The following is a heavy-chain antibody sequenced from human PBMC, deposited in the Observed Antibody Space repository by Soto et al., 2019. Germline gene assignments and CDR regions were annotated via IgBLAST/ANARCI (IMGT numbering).Heavy chain of an antibody. CDR3: ARDPYHVLMVNAPNLYGMVV. J-gene: IGHJ6*02. V-gene: IGHV1-18*01. CDR1: GYTFTTYD. CDR2: ISTYNGNT. D-gene: IGHD2-8*01. Sequence: ASVKVSCKASGYTFTTYDISWVRQAPGQGLEWMGRISTYNGNTNYPQSLQGRLTMTTDTSTTTAYMELRSLRSDDTAVYYCARDPYHVLMVNAPNLYGMVVWGQGTTVTVSS.